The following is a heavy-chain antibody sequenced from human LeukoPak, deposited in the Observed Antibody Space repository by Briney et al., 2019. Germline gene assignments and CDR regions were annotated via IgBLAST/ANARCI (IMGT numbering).Heavy chain of an antibody. CDR3: ARSDYGDYDLLTWFDP. V-gene: IGHV4-4*07. CDR1: GGSINNYY. D-gene: IGHD4-17*01. CDR2: IYTSGST. Sequence: SETLSLTCIVSGGSINNYYWNWIRQPAGQGLEWIGRIYTSGSTNYNPSLKSRVTMSVDTSKNQFSLKLKSVTAADTAVYYCARSDYGDYDLLTWFDPWGQGTLVTVSS. J-gene: IGHJ5*02.